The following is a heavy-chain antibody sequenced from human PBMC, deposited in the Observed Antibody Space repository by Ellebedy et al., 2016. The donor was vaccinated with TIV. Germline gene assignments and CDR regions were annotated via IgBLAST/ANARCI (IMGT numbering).Heavy chain of an antibody. CDR1: GYTFPDYH. Sequence: ASVKVSXXASGYTFPDYHIHWVRQAPGHGLEWMGFINPNSGGTNYAQRLQGRVFVTTDTSTSTVYMEMSSLRSDDTAVYYCVRDFAPVGAWWFDSWGQGTLVTVSS. J-gene: IGHJ5*01. CDR3: VRDFAPVGAWWFDS. D-gene: IGHD4/OR15-4a*01. V-gene: IGHV1-2*02. CDR2: INPNSGGT.